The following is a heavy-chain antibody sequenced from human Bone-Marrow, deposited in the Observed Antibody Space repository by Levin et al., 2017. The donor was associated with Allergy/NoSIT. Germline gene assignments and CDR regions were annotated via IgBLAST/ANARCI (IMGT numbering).Heavy chain of an antibody. CDR2: IWYDGSNE. Sequence: GESLKISCVASGFTFSSYGMHWIRQSPGKGLEWVAFIWYDGSNEHYANSVKGRFTISRDDSKNTLYLHIDSLKADDTAVYYCARDGPDANWGQGTLVTVSS. V-gene: IGHV3-33*01. CDR3: ARDGPDAN. D-gene: IGHD1-14*01. J-gene: IGHJ4*02. CDR1: GFTFSSYG.